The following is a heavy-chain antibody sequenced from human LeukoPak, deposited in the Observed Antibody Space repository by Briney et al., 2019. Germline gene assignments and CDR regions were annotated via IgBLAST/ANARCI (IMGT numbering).Heavy chain of an antibody. CDR3: ARLLRVGYCSTTTCNWFDP. Sequence: PSETLSLTCTVSGGSISISGYYWAWIRQPPGKGPEWIGSIFYDGTTYYNPSLKSRVTFSVETSKTQFSLKLSSVTAADTAVYYCARLLRVGYCSTTTCNWFDPWGQGTLVTVSS. V-gene: IGHV4-39*07. D-gene: IGHD2-2*03. CDR2: IFYDGTT. CDR1: GGSISISGYY. J-gene: IGHJ5*02.